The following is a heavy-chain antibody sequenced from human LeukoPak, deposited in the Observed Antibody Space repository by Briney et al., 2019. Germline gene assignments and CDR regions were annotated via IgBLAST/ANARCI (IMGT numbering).Heavy chain of an antibody. CDR1: GGTLSSYA. CDR3: ARELGSENAFDI. V-gene: IGHV1-69*13. CDR2: IIPIFGTA. J-gene: IGHJ3*02. Sequence: SVKVSCKASGGTLSSYAISWVRQAPGQGLEWMGGIIPIFGTANYAQKFQGRVTITADESTSTAYMKLSSLRSEDTAVYYCARELGSENAFDIWGQGTMVTVSS. D-gene: IGHD2-15*01.